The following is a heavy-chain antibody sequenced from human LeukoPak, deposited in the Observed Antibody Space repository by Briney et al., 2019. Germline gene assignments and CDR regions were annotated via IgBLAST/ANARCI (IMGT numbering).Heavy chain of an antibody. D-gene: IGHD4-17*01. CDR2: INPNSGGT. J-gene: IGHJ4*02. CDR1: GYTFTGYY. V-gene: IGHV1-2*02. CDR3: ATLYGDYVTSDY. Sequence: GASVKVSCKASGYTFTGYYMHWVRQAPGQGPEWMGWINPNSGGTNYAQKFQGRVTMTRDTSISTAYMELSRLTSDDTAVYYCATLYGDYVTSDYWGQGTLVTVSS.